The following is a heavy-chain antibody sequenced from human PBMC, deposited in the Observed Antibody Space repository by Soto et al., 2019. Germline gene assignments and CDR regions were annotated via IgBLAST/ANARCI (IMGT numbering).Heavy chain of an antibody. Sequence: EVQLVESGGGLVQPGGSLRLSCAASGFPFSIHSMNWVRQAPGKGLEWSSYITSDTNTIKYADSVKGRFTISRDNAKNLVYLQMNSLRDEDTAVYFCARSVEGHFDYWGQGTVVTVSS. V-gene: IGHV3-48*02. CDR3: ARSVEGHFDY. CDR1: GFPFSIHS. J-gene: IGHJ4*02. CDR2: ITSDTNTI. D-gene: IGHD6-19*01.